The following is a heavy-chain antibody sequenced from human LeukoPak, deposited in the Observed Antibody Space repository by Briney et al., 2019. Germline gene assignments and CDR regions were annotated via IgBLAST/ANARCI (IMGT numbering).Heavy chain of an antibody. CDR1: GGSISSYY. D-gene: IGHD6-6*01. CDR3: ARVGGYSSSSDY. Sequence: SETLSLTCTVSGGSISSYYWSWIRQPPGKELEWIGYIYYSGSTNYNPSLKSRVTISVDTSKNQFSLKLSSVTAADTAVYYCARVGGYSSSSDYWGQGTLVTVSS. V-gene: IGHV4-59*01. J-gene: IGHJ4*02. CDR2: IYYSGST.